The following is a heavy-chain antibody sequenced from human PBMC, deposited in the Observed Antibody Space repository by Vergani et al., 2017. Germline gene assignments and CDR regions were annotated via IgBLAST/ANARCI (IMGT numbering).Heavy chain of an antibody. CDR2: IRSKANSYAT. CDR3: ARGKIVYYYMDV. CDR1: GFTFSGSA. Sequence: EVQLVESGGGLVQPGGSLKLSCAASGFTFSGSAMHWVRQASGKGLEWVGRIRSKANSYATAYAASVKGRFTISRDDSKNTAYLQMNSLKTEDTAVYYCARGKIVYYYMDVWGKGTTVTVSS. V-gene: IGHV3-73*02. D-gene: IGHD2-15*01. J-gene: IGHJ6*03.